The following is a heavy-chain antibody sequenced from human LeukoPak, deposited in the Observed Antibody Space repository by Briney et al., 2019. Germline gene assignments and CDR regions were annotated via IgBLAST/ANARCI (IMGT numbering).Heavy chain of an antibody. CDR3: ASSTVTYYYYYYMDV. Sequence: SETLSLTCTVSGGSISSGSYYWSWIRQPAGKGLEWIGRIYTSGSTNYNPSLKSRVTISVDTSKNQFSLKLSSVAAADTAVYYCASSTVTYYYYYYMDVWGKGTTVTVSS. V-gene: IGHV4-61*02. CDR1: GGSISSGSYY. CDR2: IYTSGST. D-gene: IGHD4-11*01. J-gene: IGHJ6*03.